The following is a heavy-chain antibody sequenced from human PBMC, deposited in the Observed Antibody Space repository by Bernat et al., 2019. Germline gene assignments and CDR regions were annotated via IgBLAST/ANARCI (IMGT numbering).Heavy chain of an antibody. CDR3: ATNSRELTTVTYFDY. CDR2: IYYSGST. D-gene: IGHD4-11*01. Sequence: QPQLQESGPGLVKPSETLSLTCTVSGGSISSSSYYWGWIRQPPGKGLEWIGSIYYSGSTYYNPSLKSRVTISVDTSKNQFSLKLSSVTAADTAVYYCATNSRELTTVTYFDYWGQGTLVTVSS. J-gene: IGHJ4*02. V-gene: IGHV4-39*01. CDR1: GGSISSSSYY.